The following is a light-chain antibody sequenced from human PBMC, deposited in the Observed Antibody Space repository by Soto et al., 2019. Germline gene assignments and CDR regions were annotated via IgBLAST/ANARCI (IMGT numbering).Light chain of an antibody. CDR2: GNS. CDR1: SSNIGAGYD. V-gene: IGLV1-40*01. CDR3: QAYDSSLSGWV. J-gene: IGLJ3*02. Sequence: QSVLTQPPSVSGAPGQRVTISCTGSSSNIGAGYDVHWYQQLPGTAPKLLIYGNSNRPSGVPDRFSGSKSGTSASLAITGLQAEDEASYSCQAYDSSLSGWVFGGGTQLPVL.